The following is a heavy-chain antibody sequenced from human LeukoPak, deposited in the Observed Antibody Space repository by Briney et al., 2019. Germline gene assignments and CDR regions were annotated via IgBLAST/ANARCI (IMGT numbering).Heavy chain of an antibody. V-gene: IGHV4-34*01. D-gene: IGHD3-10*01. CDR1: GGSFSGYY. Sequence: SETLSLTCAVYGGSFSGYYWSRIRQPPGKGLEWIGEINHSGSTNYNPSLKSRVTISVDTSKNQFSLKLSSVTAADTAVYYCARESGGYGSGSYYYYYYMDVWGKGTTVTVSS. CDR3: ARESGGYGSGSYYYYYYMDV. J-gene: IGHJ6*03. CDR2: INHSGST.